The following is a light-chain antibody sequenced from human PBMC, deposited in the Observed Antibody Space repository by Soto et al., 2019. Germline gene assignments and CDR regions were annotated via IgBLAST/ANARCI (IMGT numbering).Light chain of an antibody. CDR3: NSYTSKSTGV. CDR1: SSDVGGYNY. V-gene: IGLV2-14*01. Sequence: QSALTQPASVSGSPGQSITISCTGTSSDVGGYNYVSWYQQHPGKAPKLIIYEVSNRPSGVSNRFSGSKSGNTASLTISGLQADDEADYYCNSYTSKSTGVFGTGTKVTVL. CDR2: EVS. J-gene: IGLJ1*01.